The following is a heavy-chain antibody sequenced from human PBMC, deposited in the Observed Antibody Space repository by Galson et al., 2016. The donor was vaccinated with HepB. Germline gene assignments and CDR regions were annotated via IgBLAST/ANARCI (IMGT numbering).Heavy chain of an antibody. J-gene: IGHJ6*02. CDR2: ITWNSGAI. D-gene: IGHD2-8*01. Sequence: SLRLSCAASGFTFGDYDMHWVRQAPGKGLEWVSGITWNSGAIAYADSVKGRFTISRDNARNSLYLQMNNLRTEDTALYYCAKDRVSFYYYGMDVWGQGTTVTVSS. V-gene: IGHV3-9*01. CDR3: AKDRVSFYYYGMDV. CDR1: GFTFGDYD.